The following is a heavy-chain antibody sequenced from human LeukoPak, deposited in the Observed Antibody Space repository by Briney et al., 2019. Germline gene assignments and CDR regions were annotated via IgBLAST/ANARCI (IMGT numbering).Heavy chain of an antibody. V-gene: IGHV5-51*01. Sequence: GESLKISCKGSGYSFTSYWIGWVRQMPGKGLEWMGIIYPGDSGTTYSPSFQGQVTISADKSTNTAYLLWSSLKASDTAVYYCARSGGWKQQLDSWGQGTLVTVSS. J-gene: IGHJ4*02. CDR2: IYPGDSGT. CDR1: GYSFTSYW. CDR3: ARSGGWKQQLDS. D-gene: IGHD6-13*01.